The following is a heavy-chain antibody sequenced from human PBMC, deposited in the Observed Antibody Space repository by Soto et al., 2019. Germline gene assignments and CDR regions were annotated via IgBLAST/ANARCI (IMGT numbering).Heavy chain of an antibody. D-gene: IGHD3-10*01. CDR1: GGTFSSYA. CDR3: ARGGETWSPDY. Sequence: GASVKVSCKASGGTFSSYAISWVRQAPGQGLEWMGGIIPIFGTANYAQKFQGRVTVTRDTSTSTVYMELSSLRFEDTALYYCARGGETWSPDYWGQGTLVTVSS. V-gene: IGHV1-69*05. CDR2: IIPIFGTA. J-gene: IGHJ4*02.